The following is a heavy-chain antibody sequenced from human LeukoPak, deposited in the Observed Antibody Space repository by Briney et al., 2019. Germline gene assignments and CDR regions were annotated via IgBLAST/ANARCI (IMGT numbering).Heavy chain of an antibody. CDR2: INHSGST. CDR3: ARVVPAATVNFWFSRRWFDP. Sequence: PSETLSLTCAVYGGSFSGYYWSWIRQPPGKGLEWIGEINHSGSTNYNPSLKSRVTISVDTSKNQFSLKLSSVTAADTAVYYCARVVPAATVNFWFSRRWFDPWGQGTLVTVSS. CDR1: GGSFSGYY. J-gene: IGHJ5*02. D-gene: IGHD2-2*01. V-gene: IGHV4-34*01.